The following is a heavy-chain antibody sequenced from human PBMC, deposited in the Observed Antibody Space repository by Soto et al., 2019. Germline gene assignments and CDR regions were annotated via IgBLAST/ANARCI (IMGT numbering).Heavy chain of an antibody. Sequence: SETLSLTCTVSGGSISSSSYYWGWIRQPPGKGLEWIGSIYYSGSTYYNPSLKSRVTISVDTSKNQFSLKLSSVTAADTAVYYCARIDALRTAFDYWGQGTLVTVSS. V-gene: IGHV4-39*01. CDR1: GGSISSSSYY. J-gene: IGHJ4*02. D-gene: IGHD4-17*01. CDR2: IYYSGST. CDR3: ARIDALRTAFDY.